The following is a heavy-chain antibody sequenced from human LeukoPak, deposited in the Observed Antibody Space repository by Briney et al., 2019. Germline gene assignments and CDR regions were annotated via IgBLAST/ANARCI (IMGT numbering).Heavy chain of an antibody. V-gene: IGHV4-59*08. CDR1: GGSISSYY. Sequence: SETLSLTCTVSGGSISSYYWSWLRQPPGKGLEWIGYIYYSGSTNYNPSLKSRVTISVDTSKNQFSLKLSSVTAADTAVYYCARLGPPTLAVAGDPYFDYWGQGTLVTVSS. CDR2: IYYSGST. CDR3: ARLGPPTLAVAGDPYFDY. D-gene: IGHD6-19*01. J-gene: IGHJ4*02.